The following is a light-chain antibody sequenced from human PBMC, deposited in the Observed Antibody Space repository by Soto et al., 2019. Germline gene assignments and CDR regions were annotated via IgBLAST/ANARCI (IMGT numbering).Light chain of an antibody. V-gene: IGKV3-15*01. CDR2: AAS. J-gene: IGKJ5*01. CDR3: QQYNNWS. CDR1: QSVGSN. Sequence: EVVMRQSHSTLSVSPGERATLSCWASQSVGSNLAWYQQKPGQAPRLLIYAASTRATGVPARFSGSGSGTEFTLTISSLQSEDFAVYYCQQYNNWSFGQGTRLEIK.